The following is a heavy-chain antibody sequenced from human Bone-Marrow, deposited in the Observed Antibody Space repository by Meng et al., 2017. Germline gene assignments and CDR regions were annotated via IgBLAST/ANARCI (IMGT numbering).Heavy chain of an antibody. D-gene: IGHD6-19*01. Sequence: GGSLRLSCVASGLSVGNTYMSWVRQAPGKGLEWVAVIHTGGDTDYADAVKGRFTISRDTSKNVLSLQMNSLRAEDTAVYYCARDLSSSGWYESLHYYYYGMDVWGQGTTVTVSS. CDR1: GLSVGNTY. J-gene: IGHJ6*02. CDR3: ARDLSSSGWYESLHYYYYGMDV. CDR2: IHTGGDT. V-gene: IGHV3-53*05.